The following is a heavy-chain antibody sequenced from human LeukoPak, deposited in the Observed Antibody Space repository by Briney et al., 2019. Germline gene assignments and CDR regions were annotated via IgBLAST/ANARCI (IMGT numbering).Heavy chain of an antibody. Sequence: PSETLSLTCAVYGGSFSAYYWSWIRQPPGKGLEWIGEINHSGSTNYNPSLKSRVTMSVDTSKNQFSLKLSSVTAADTAVCYCARAGKRGYSYVSYWGQGTLVTVSS. CDR2: INHSGST. V-gene: IGHV4-34*01. CDR3: ARAGKRGYSYVSY. CDR1: GGSFSAYY. D-gene: IGHD5-18*01. J-gene: IGHJ4*02.